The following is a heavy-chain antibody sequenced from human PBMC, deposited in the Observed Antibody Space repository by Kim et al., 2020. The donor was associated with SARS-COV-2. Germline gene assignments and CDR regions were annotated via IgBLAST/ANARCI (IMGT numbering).Heavy chain of an antibody. J-gene: IGHJ4*02. V-gene: IGHV4-39*07. CDR2: T. CDR3: AREDTAMVRFN. D-gene: IGHD5-18*01. Sequence: TYYNPSLKSRVTISVDTSKNQFSLKLSSVTAADTAVYYCAREDTAMVRFNWGQGTLVTVSS.